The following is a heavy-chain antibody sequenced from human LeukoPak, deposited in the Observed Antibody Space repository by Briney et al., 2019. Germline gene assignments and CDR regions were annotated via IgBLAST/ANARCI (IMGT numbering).Heavy chain of an antibody. CDR1: GFTFDDYA. Sequence: GRSLRLSCAASGFTFDDYAMHWVRQAPGKGLEWVSGISWNSGSIGYADSVKGRFTISRGNAKNSLYLQMNSLRAEDMALYYCAKEYCSGGSCYRGAFDIWGQGTMVTVSS. D-gene: IGHD2-15*01. CDR2: ISWNSGSI. V-gene: IGHV3-9*03. J-gene: IGHJ3*02. CDR3: AKEYCSGGSCYRGAFDI.